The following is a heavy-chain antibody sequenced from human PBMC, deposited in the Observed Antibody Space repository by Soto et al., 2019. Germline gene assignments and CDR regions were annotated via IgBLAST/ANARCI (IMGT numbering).Heavy chain of an antibody. D-gene: IGHD2-2*01. Sequence: EVQLVESGGGLVQPGGSLRLSCAASGFTFSSYDMHWVRQATGKGLEWVSAIGTAGDTYYPGSVKGRFTISRENAKNSLYLQMKSLRAEETAVYYCAREGGDCSSTSCYSWGGGYYYGMDVWGQGTTVTVSS. V-gene: IGHV3-13*01. CDR1: GFTFSSYD. CDR2: IGTAGDT. J-gene: IGHJ6*02. CDR3: AREGGDCSSTSCYSWGGGYYYGMDV.